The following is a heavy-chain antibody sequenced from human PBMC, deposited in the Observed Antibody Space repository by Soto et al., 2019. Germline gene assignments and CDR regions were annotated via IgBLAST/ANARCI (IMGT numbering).Heavy chain of an antibody. CDR2: INAGNGNT. J-gene: IGHJ5*02. V-gene: IGHV1-3*01. D-gene: IGHD3-3*01. CDR3: ARVGSVGVVIYNRFDP. CDR1: GYTFTSYA. Sequence: ASVKVSCKASGYTFTSYAMHWVRQAPGQRLEWMGWINAGNGNTKYSQKFQGRVTITRDTSASTAYMELSSLRSEDTAVYYCARVGSVGVVIYNRFDPWGQGTLVTVSS.